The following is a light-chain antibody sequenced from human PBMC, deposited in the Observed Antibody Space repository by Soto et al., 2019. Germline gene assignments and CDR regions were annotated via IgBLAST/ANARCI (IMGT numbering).Light chain of an antibody. Sequence: IVMTQSPATLSVSPGERATLSCRAGQSVSSNYLAWYQQKPGQAPRLLIYGASRRATGVPDRFSGSGSGTDFSLTISSLQPEDFAIYYCLQDYIYPYTFGQGTRLEIK. CDR1: QSVSSNY. CDR2: GAS. J-gene: IGKJ5*01. V-gene: IGKV3D-7*01. CDR3: LQDYIYPYT.